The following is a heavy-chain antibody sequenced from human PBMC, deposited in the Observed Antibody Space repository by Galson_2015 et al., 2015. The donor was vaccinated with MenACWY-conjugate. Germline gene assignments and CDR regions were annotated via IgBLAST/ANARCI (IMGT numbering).Heavy chain of an antibody. CDR3: ARVGTWIHQYFYYMDV. D-gene: IGHD5-18*01. V-gene: IGHV3-48*03. CDR2: ISKSGSPV. Sequence: SLRLSCAASGFTFTGYEFNWVRQAPGKGLGWLSYISKSGSPVYYADSVKGRFTISRDNIKKSLFLEMNSLRAGDTGVYYCARVGTWIHQYFYYMDVWGKGTTVTASS. J-gene: IGHJ6*03. CDR1: GFTFTGYE.